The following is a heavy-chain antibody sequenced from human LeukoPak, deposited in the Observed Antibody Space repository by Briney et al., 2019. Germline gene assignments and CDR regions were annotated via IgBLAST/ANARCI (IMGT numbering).Heavy chain of an antibody. V-gene: IGHV4-4*07. CDR2: IYTSGGT. CDR3: ARAQFVYYDSSGYYSGPLSI. Sequence: SETLSLTCTVSGGSISSYYWSWIRQPAAKGMEWIGRIYTSGGTNYNPSLKSRVTMSVDTSKNQFSLKLSSVTAADTAVYYCARAQFVYYDSSGYYSGPLSIWGQGTMVTVSS. CDR1: GGSISSYY. D-gene: IGHD3-22*01. J-gene: IGHJ3*02.